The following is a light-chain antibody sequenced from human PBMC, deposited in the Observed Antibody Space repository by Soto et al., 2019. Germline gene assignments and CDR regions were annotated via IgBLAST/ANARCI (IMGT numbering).Light chain of an antibody. CDR3: SAYAGNSII. CDR1: PSDVGAYDF. V-gene: IGLV2-11*01. CDR2: DVK. J-gene: IGLJ2*01. Sequence: QSALTQPRSVSGSPGQSVTISCTGTPSDVGAYDFISWYRQHPGKVPELLIFDVKKRPWGVPARFSGSKSGSTASLTISGLQAEDEADFYCSAYAGNSIIFGGGTKVTVL.